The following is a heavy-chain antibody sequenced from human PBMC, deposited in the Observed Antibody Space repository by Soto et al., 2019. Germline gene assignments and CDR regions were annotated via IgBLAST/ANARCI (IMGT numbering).Heavy chain of an antibody. J-gene: IGHJ4*02. Sequence: SETLSLTCTVSGGSISSGDYYWSWIRQPPGKGLEWIGYIYYSGSTYYNPSLKSRVTISIDTSKNQFSLKLSSVTAADTAVYFCAREGGESSDGLYYFDSSGQGSLVTVSS. CDR2: IYYSGST. V-gene: IGHV4-30-4*01. CDR3: AREGGESSDGLYYFDS. D-gene: IGHD3-16*01. CDR1: GGSISSGDYY.